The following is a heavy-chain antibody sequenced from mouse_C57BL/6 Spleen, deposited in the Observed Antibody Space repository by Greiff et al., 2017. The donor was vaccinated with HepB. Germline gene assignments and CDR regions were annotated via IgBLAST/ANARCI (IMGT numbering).Heavy chain of an antibody. CDR3: ARKDEGYYFYAMDY. J-gene: IGHJ4*01. Sequence: VQLQQPGAELVKPGASVKLSCKASGYTFTSYWMQWVKQRPGQGLEWIGEIDPSDSYTNYNQKFKGKATLTVDTSSSTAYMQLSSLTSEDSAVYYCARKDEGYYFYAMDYWGQGTSVTVSS. CDR2: IDPSDSYT. CDR1: GYTFTSYW. D-gene: IGHD1-1*01. V-gene: IGHV1-50*01.